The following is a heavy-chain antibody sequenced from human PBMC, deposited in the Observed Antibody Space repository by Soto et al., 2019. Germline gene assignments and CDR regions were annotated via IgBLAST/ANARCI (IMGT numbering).Heavy chain of an antibody. CDR1: GYTFTSYD. CDR2: MNPNSGNT. J-gene: IGHJ5*02. D-gene: IGHD1-7*01. Sequence: EASVKVSCKASGYTFTSYDINWVRQATGQGLEWMGWMNPNSGNTGYAQKFQGRVTMTRNTSISTAYMELSSLRSEDTAVYYCARRTNSRHWFDPSGQGTLVTLPS. V-gene: IGHV1-8*01. CDR3: ARRTNSRHWFDP.